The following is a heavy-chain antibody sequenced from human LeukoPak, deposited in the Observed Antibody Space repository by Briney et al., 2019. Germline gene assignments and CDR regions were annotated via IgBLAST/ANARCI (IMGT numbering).Heavy chain of an antibody. CDR2: TQHSASA. CDR3: ARALSGTDFDY. D-gene: IGHD1-26*01. Sequence: PSETLSLTCAVSGGSISRGDYSWSWIRQPPGKGLEWIGNTQHSASAYYNPSLKSRVTMSVDRSKNQFSLKLSSVTAADTAVYYCARALSGTDFDYWGQGTLVTVSS. CDR1: GGSISRGDYS. J-gene: IGHJ4*02. V-gene: IGHV4-30-2*01.